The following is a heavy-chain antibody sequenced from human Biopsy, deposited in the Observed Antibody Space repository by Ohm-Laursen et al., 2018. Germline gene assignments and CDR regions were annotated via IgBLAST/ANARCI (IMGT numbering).Heavy chain of an antibody. Sequence: GSAVKVSCKTSGYTFTGQYLHWVRQVPGQGLEWMGWINSHSGTPKFAQDFQGRVTMTRDTSITTAYMELRRLRSDDTAVYYCAKGQDLRGGAEYFQHWGQGALVTVSS. CDR2: INSHSGTP. CDR1: GYTFTGQY. CDR3: AKGQDLRGGAEYFQH. V-gene: IGHV1-2*02. J-gene: IGHJ1*01. D-gene: IGHD2-15*01.